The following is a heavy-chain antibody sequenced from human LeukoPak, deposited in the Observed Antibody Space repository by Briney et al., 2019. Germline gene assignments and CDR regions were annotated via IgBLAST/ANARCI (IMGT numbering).Heavy chain of an antibody. V-gene: IGHV3-33*01. J-gene: IGHJ4*02. CDR1: GFTFSSYG. D-gene: IGHD3-22*01. CDR3: ARDSPDDYYDSSGYYRLDY. Sequence: PGGSLRLSCAASGFTFSSYGMHWVRQAPGKGLEWVAVIWYDGSNKYYADSVKGRFTISRDNSKNTLYLQMNSLRAEDTAVYYCARDSPDDYYDSSGYYRLDYWGQGTLVTVSS. CDR2: IWYDGSNK.